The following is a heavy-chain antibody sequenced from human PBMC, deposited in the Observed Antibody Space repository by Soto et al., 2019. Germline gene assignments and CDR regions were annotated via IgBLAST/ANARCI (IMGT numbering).Heavy chain of an antibody. V-gene: IGHV6-1*01. CDR1: GDSVSSNSVS. Sequence: QVQLLQSGPGPVKPSQTLSLTCAISGDSVSSNSVSWIWIRRSPSRGLEWLARTYYRSKWNFDYAESVKGRIIITPDTSKNQLSLQLESVTPEDTALYYCARDFAGLDYWGQGTLVTVPS. CDR2: TYYRSKWNF. CDR3: ARDFAGLDY. J-gene: IGHJ4*02.